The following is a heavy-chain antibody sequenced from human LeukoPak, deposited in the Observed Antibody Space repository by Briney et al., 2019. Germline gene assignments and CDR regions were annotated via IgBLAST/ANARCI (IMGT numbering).Heavy chain of an antibody. CDR1: GGSMSNYY. V-gene: IGHV4-4*07. CDR3: TRVMTTVNVFDI. CDR2: IYSTGST. D-gene: IGHD4-17*01. Sequence: SETLSLTCTVSGGSMSNYYWSWIRQPAGKGLEWIGRIYSTGSTNYNPSLKSRVTMSVDMSKNQFSLKLNSVTAADTAVYYCTRVMTTVNVFDIWGQGTLVTVSS. J-gene: IGHJ3*02.